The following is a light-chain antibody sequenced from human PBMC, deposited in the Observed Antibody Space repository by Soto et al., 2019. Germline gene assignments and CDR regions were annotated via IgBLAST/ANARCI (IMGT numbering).Light chain of an antibody. CDR3: QSYDSSLEVV. J-gene: IGLJ2*01. V-gene: IGLV1-40*01. CDR2: GNS. CDR1: SSNIGANYD. Sequence: QAVVTQPPSVSGAPGQRVTISCTGSSSNIGANYDVHWYQQRPGTAPKLLIFGNSNRPSGVPDRFSGSKSGTSASLAITGLQAEDEADYYCQSYDSSLEVVFGGGTKLTVL.